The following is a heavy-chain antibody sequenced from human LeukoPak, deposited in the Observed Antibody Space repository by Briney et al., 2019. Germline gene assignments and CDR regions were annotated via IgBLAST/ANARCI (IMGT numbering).Heavy chain of an antibody. CDR1: GITVSNNY. CDR3: ARLVGANPGGGDY. Sequence: PGGSLRLSCAASGITVSNNYMSWVRQAPGKGLEWVAVISYDGSNKYYADSVKSRFTISRDNSKNTLYLQMNSLRAEDTAVYYCARLVGANPGGGDYWGQGTLVTVSS. V-gene: IGHV3-30*03. J-gene: IGHJ4*02. CDR2: ISYDGSNK. D-gene: IGHD1-26*01.